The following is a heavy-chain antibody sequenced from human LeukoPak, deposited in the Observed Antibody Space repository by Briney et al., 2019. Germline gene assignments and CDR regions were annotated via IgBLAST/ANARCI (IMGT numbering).Heavy chain of an antibody. CDR2: IQQDKGET. CDR1: GVSFRDYW. D-gene: IGHD3-3*01. V-gene: IGHV3-7*01. CDR3: ARGATEITRRFDP. J-gene: IGHJ5*02. Sequence: GGFLRSSCTASGVSFRDYWMNWFRKGPGKAWDWVANIQQDKGETYYVDSVKGRFSIYRDNATTSLYLKMSGLRAEATAAYYCARGATEITRRFDPWGQGTLVTVSS.